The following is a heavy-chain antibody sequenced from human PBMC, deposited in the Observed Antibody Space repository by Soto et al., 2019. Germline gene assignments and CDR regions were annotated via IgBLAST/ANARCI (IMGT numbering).Heavy chain of an antibody. CDR2: IKQDGSEK. V-gene: IGHV3-7*01. D-gene: IGHD3-3*01. Sequence: GGSLRLSCAASGFTFSSYWMSCVRQAPGKGLEWEANIKQDGSEKYYVESVTGRFTISRDTAKNSLYLQMKSLGDEDAAVDYCARAWEYDVWSGYLTPYGDYEDYWGQGILVNGSS. J-gene: IGHJ4*02. CDR3: ARAWEYDVWSGYLTPYGDYEDY. CDR1: GFTFSSYW.